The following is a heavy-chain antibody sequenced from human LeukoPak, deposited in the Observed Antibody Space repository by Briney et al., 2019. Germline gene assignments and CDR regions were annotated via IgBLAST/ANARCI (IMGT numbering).Heavy chain of an antibody. D-gene: IGHD1-26*01. V-gene: IGHV3-21*01. CDR2: ISSSSSYI. J-gene: IGHJ6*02. CDR3: ARDREMGSGAPRLYYGMDV. Sequence: NTGGSLRLSCAASGFTFSSYSMNWVRQAPGKGLEWVSSISSSSSYIYYADSVKGRFTISRDNAKNSLSLQMNSLRAEDTAVYYCARDREMGSGAPRLYYGMDVWGQGTTVTVSS. CDR1: GFTFSSYS.